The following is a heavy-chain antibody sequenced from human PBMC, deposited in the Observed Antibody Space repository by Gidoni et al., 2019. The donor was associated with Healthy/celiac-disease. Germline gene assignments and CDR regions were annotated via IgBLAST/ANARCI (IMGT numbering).Heavy chain of an antibody. CDR2: ISYDGSNK. V-gene: IGHV3-30*18. CDR1: GFTFSSYG. Sequence: QVQLVESGGGVVQPGRSLRLPCAASGFTFSSYGMHWVRQAPGKGLEWVAVISYDGSNKYYADSVKGRFTISRDNSKNTLYLQMNSLRAEDTAVYYCAKFQGSHYYGSGGIDYWGQGTLVTVSS. CDR3: AKFQGSHYYGSGGIDY. D-gene: IGHD3-10*01. J-gene: IGHJ4*02.